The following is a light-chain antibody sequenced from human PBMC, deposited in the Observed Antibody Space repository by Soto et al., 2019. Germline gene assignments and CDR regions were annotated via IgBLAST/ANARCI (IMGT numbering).Light chain of an antibody. CDR1: SSDIGGYNF. CDR3: STYTRSNRV. Sequence: QSALTQPASVSGSPGQSITLSCTGTSSDIGGYNFVSWYQQHPGKAPKLMIYDVSNRPSGISDRFSGSKSGNTASLTISGLQAEDEADYYCSTYTRSNRVFGGGTKLTVL. V-gene: IGLV2-14*03. CDR2: DVS. J-gene: IGLJ3*02.